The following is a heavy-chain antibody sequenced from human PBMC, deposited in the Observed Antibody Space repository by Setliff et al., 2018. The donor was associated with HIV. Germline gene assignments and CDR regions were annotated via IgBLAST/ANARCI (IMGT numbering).Heavy chain of an antibody. CDR1: GFSFDDYA. J-gene: IGHJ6*03. V-gene: IGHV3-48*03. CDR3: VRDGSEAGQSFSHMDV. Sequence: GGSLRLSCTASGFSFDDYALTWVRQAPGKGLEWIAYIYTSSSTIHYGDSVKGRFVVSRDNAMNSLYLQMSSLTTDDTALYFCVRDGSEAGQSFSHMDVWGKGTTVTVS. CDR2: IYTSSSTI. D-gene: IGHD6-19*01.